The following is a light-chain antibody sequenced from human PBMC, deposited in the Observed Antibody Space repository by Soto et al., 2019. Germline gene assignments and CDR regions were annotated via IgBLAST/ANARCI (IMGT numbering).Light chain of an antibody. V-gene: IGLV2-8*01. Sequence: QSALTQPPYASGSPGQSVTISCTGTSSDVGGYNFVSWYQQHPGKAPKLLIYEVSKRPSGVPDRFSGSKSDNTASLTVAGLQAEDEADYYCSSFAGRNNLLFGGGTKLTVL. CDR1: SSDVGGYNF. CDR2: EVS. J-gene: IGLJ2*01. CDR3: SSFAGRNNLL.